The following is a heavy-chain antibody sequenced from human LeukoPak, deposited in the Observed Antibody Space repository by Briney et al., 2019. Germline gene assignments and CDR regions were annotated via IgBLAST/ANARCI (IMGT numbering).Heavy chain of an antibody. CDR2: IYSGGTT. CDR3: ARAPYGDYEGDY. V-gene: IGHV3-53*01. Sequence: GGSLRLSCAASGFTVSSNYMSWVRQAPGKGLEWVSVIYSGGTTYYADSVKGRFTISRDNSKNTLYPQMNSLRAEDTAMYYCARAPYGDYEGDYWGQGTLVTVSS. D-gene: IGHD4-17*01. CDR1: GFTVSSNY. J-gene: IGHJ4*02.